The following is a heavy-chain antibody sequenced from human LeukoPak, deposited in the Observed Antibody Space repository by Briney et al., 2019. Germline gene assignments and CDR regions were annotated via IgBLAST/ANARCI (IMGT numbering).Heavy chain of an antibody. J-gene: IGHJ3*02. CDR2: IYPGDSDT. Sequence: GAALQISCKGAGCSFTSYWIGWVRQRPGKGLEWMGIIYPGDSDTRYSPSFQGQVTISADKSISTAYLQWSSLKASDTAMYYCARLRQLGNDAFDIWGQGTMVTVSS. V-gene: IGHV5-51*01. CDR1: GCSFTSYW. CDR3: ARLRQLGNDAFDI. D-gene: IGHD6-6*01.